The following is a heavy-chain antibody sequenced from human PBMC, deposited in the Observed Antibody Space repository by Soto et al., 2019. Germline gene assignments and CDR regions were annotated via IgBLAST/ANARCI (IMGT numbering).Heavy chain of an antibody. CDR1: GYTFTGYY. CDR2: INPNSGGT. J-gene: IGHJ6*02. D-gene: IGHD3-9*01. Sequence: GASVKVSCKASGYTFTGYYMHWVRQAPGQGLEWMGWINPNSGGTNYAQKFQGWVTMTRDTSISTAYMELSRLRSDDTAVYYCARDLLEYDILTGYPSAYYYGMDVWGQGTTVTVSS. V-gene: IGHV1-2*04. CDR3: ARDLLEYDILTGYPSAYYYGMDV.